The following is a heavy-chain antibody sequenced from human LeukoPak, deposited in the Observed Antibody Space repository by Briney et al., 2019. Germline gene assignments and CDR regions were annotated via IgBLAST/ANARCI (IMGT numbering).Heavy chain of an antibody. CDR1: GYTFTGYY. CDR3: AREYYYGSGSYYNVADY. V-gene: IGHV1-2*02. CDR2: INPNSGGT. J-gene: IGHJ4*02. D-gene: IGHD3-10*01. Sequence: ASVKVSCKASGYTFTGYYMHWVRQAPGQGLEWMGWINPNSGGTNYAQKFQGRVTMTRDMSISTAYMELSRLRSDDTAVYYCAREYYYGSGSYYNVADYWGQGTLVTVSS.